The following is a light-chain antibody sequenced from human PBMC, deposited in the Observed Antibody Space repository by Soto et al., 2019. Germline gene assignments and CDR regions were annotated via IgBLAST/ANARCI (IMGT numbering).Light chain of an antibody. CDR1: QTISSNY. CDR2: GTS. J-gene: IGKJ1*01. Sequence: EIGLTQSPGTLSVSPGERATLSCRASQTISSNYLAWYQQKPGQAPSPLIYGTSSRATGIPDKFSGSGSGTDFTITISRLEPEDSAIYYCQQYVSWTFGQGTKVDIK. V-gene: IGKV3-20*01. CDR3: QQYVSWT.